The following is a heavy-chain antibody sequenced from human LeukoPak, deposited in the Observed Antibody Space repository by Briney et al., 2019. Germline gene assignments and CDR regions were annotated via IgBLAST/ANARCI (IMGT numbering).Heavy chain of an antibody. V-gene: IGHV3-11*04. CDR2: ISSSGSTI. CDR3: ARDILFPAGHYYDSSGYYGTDY. D-gene: IGHD3-22*01. CDR1: GFTFSDYY. J-gene: IGHJ4*02. Sequence: KPGGSLRLSCAASGFTFSDYYMNWIRQAPGKGLEWVSYISSSGSTIYYADSVKGRFTISRDNAKNSLYLQMNSLRAEDTAVYYCARDILFPAGHYYDSSGYYGTDYWGQGTLVTVSS.